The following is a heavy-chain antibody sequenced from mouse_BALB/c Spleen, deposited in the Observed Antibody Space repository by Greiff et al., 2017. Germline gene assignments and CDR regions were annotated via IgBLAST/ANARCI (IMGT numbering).Heavy chain of an antibody. D-gene: IGHD2-14*01. J-gene: IGHJ3*01. CDR3: ARNSPLAYYRYGGFAY. V-gene: IGHV2-2*02. CDR1: GFSLTSYG. Sequence: QVHVKQSGPGLVQPSQSLSITCTVSGFSLTSYGVHWVRQSPGKGLEWLGVIWSGGSTDYNAAFISRLSISKDNSKSQVFFKMNSLQANDTAIYYCARNSPLAYYRYGGFAYWGQGTLVTVSA. CDR2: IWSGGST.